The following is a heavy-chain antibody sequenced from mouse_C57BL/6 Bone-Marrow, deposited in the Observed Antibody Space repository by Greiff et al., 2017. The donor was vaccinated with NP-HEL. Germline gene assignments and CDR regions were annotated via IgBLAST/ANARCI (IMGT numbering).Heavy chain of an antibody. CDR3: ARGTVVADWYFDV. CDR1: GYTFTSYG. D-gene: IGHD1-1*01. Sequence: VQLQQSGAELARPGASVKLSCKASGYTFTSYGISWVKQRTGQGLEWIGEIYPRSGNTYYTEKFKGKATLTADKSSSTAYMELRSLTSEDAAVYFCARGTVVADWYFDVWGTGTTVTVSS. V-gene: IGHV1-81*01. CDR2: IYPRSGNT. J-gene: IGHJ1*03.